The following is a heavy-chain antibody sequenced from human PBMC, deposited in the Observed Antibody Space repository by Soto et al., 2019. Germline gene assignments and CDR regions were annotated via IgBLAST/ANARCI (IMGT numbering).Heavy chain of an antibody. CDR1: GGTFSSYT. CDR3: ARSLAVAGTAFDI. V-gene: IGHV1-69*02. J-gene: IGHJ3*02. CDR2: IIPILGIA. Sequence: SVKVSCKASGGTFSSYTISWVRQAPGQGLEWMGRIIPILGIANYAQKFQGRVTITADKSTSTAYMELSSLRSEDTAVYYCARSLAVAGTAFDIWGQGTIVTVSS. D-gene: IGHD6-19*01.